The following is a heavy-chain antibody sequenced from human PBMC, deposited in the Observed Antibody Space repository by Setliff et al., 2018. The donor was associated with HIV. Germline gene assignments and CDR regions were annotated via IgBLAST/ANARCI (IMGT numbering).Heavy chain of an antibody. CDR2: ISSSSYI. D-gene: IGHD3-22*01. Sequence: PGGSLRLSCAASGFTFSSYSMNWVRQAPGKGLEWVSSISSSSYIYYADSVKGRFTISRDNAKNSLYLQMNSLRAEDTAVYYCARAPYYYDSSGYLDYWGQGTLVTVSS. V-gene: IGHV3-21*01. CDR3: ARAPYYYDSSGYLDY. J-gene: IGHJ4*02. CDR1: GFTFSSYS.